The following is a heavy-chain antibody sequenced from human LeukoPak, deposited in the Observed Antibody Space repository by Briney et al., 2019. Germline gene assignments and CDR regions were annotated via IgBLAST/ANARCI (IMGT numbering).Heavy chain of an antibody. CDR1: GYTFTGYN. J-gene: IGHJ4*02. D-gene: IGHD6-13*01. Sequence: GASVKVSCKASGYTFTGYNIHWVRQAPGQRPEWVGWINPNSDGTNYAQKFQGSVTPTTDTSISTAYMEPSRLRSATTAVYHRARCAGSSRYAHFDYGGQASLVTVST. CDR3: ARCAGSSRYAHFDY. V-gene: IGHV1-2*02. CDR2: INPNSDGT.